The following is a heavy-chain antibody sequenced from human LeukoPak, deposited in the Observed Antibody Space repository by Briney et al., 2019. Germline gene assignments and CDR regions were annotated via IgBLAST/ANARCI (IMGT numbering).Heavy chain of an antibody. V-gene: IGHV3-74*01. Sequence: GGSLRLSCAASGFTFSSYWMNWVRQAPGKGLVWVSRIASDGSSTTYADSVKGRFSIFRDNAKNTLYLQMNSLRVEDTAVYYCVRGRPHGNDYWGQGTLVTVSS. J-gene: IGHJ4*02. CDR1: GFTFSSYW. CDR3: VRGRPHGNDY. D-gene: IGHD4-23*01. CDR2: IASDGSST.